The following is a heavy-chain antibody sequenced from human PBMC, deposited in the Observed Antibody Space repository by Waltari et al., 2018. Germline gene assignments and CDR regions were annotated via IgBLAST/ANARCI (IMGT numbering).Heavy chain of an antibody. J-gene: IGHJ5*01. D-gene: IGHD3-3*01. Sequence: QEQMEQSGAEVKKPGASVKVSCKASGYTISSYDFNWVRQATGDGLAWMGWMNPNRDKAGHAQKFQGRVTMTWNTSISTAYMELRSLRSDDTAMYYCARSGYDFWSWFDSWGQGTLVTVSS. V-gene: IGHV1-8*01. CDR3: ARSGYDFWSWFDS. CDR2: MNPNRDKA. CDR1: GYTISSYD.